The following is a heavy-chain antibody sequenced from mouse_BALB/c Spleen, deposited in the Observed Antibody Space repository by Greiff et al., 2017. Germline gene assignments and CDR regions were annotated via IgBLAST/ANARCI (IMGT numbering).Heavy chain of an antibody. CDR3: ERLTYDGYCEGYAMDY. J-gene: IGHJ4*01. V-gene: IGHV1-4*01. D-gene: IGHD2-3*01. CDR1: GYTFTSYT. Sequence: VQLQQSGAELARPGASVKMSCKASGYTFTSYTMHWVKQRPGQGLEWIGYINPSSGYTNYNQKFKDKATLTADKSSSTAYMQLSSLTSEDSAVYYCERLTYDGYCEGYAMDYWGEGTSVTVSS. CDR2: INPSSGYT.